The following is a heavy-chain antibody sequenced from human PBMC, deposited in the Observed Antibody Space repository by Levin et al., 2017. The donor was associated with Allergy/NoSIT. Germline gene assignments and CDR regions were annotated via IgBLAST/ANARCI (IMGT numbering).Heavy chain of an antibody. CDR2: IYYSGTT. CDR1: GGSVSSGSYY. D-gene: IGHD1-1*01. V-gene: IGHV4-61*01. CDR3: ARLPTWNYYGMEV. J-gene: IGHJ6*02. Sequence: SETLSLTCTVSGGSVSSGSYYWSWIRQPPGKGLEWIGYIYYSGTTNYNPSLKRRVTMSLDTSKNQFSVKLSSGTAADTAVYYCARLPTWNYYGMEVWGQGTTVTVSS.